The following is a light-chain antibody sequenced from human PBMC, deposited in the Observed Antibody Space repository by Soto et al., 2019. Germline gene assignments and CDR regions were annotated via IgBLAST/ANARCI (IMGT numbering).Light chain of an antibody. J-gene: IGKJ1*01. CDR1: QSVSSNQ. V-gene: IGKV3-20*01. Sequence: VLTQSPGTLSLSPGERATLSCRASQSVSSNQLAWYQQKPGQAPSLLIYGASSRATGVPDRFSGSGSGTDFTLTISRLEPEDYAVYFCQQYGGSSTFGQGSKVDI. CDR2: GAS. CDR3: QQYGGSST.